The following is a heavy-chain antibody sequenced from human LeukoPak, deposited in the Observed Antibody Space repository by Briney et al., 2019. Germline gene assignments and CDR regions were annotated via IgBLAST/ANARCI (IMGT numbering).Heavy chain of an antibody. CDR3: AKYYYDSGGYQGAEYFYH. CDR2: ISASGGST. J-gene: IGHJ1*01. Sequence: GGSLRLSCAASGFTFSSYAMSWVRQAPGKGLEWVSAISASGGSTYCADSVKGRFTISRDNSRNTLYLQMNSLRAEDTAVYYCAKYYYDSGGYQGAEYFYHWGQGTLVTVSS. CDR1: GFTFSSYA. V-gene: IGHV3-23*01. D-gene: IGHD3-22*01.